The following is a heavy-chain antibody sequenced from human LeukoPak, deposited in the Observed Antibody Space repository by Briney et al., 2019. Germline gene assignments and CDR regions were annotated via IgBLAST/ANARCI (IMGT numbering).Heavy chain of an antibody. CDR2: ISGGGSST. CDR3: AKGRDCIAVAGVFDS. J-gene: IGHJ4*02. D-gene: IGHD6-19*01. Sequence: GGSLRLSCAASGLTFSTFGMSWVRQAPGKGLEWVSTISGGGSSTHYPDSVKGRFTISRDNSKNTLFLQMNSLRAEDTAVYYCAKGRDCIAVAGVFDSWGQGTLVTVSS. CDR1: GLTFSTFG. V-gene: IGHV3-23*01.